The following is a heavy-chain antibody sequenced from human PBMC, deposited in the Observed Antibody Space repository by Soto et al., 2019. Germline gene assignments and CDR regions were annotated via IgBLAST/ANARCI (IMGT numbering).Heavy chain of an antibody. CDR1: GFRFRNYG. CDR2: ILNDGSGE. D-gene: IGHD3-10*02. Sequence: QMQLVESGGGVVQPGGSLRVSCAASGFRFRNYGMHWIRQAPGKGLEWVSLILNDGSGEYYRDSVKGRFTISRDNSRDTLYLQMHSLRADDTARYYCVRDDHYVPNALDMWGQGTMVSVSS. V-gene: IGHV3-30*19. CDR3: VRDDHYVPNALDM. J-gene: IGHJ3*02.